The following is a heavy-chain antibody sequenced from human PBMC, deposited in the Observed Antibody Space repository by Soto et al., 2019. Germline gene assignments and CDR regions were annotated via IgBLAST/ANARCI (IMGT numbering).Heavy chain of an antibody. CDR2: ISAYNGNT. J-gene: IGHJ4*02. Sequence: ASVKVSCKASGYTFTSYGISWVRQAPGQGLEWMGWISAYNGNTNYAQKLQGRVTMTTDTSTSTAYMELRSLRSDDTAVYYCARLSEDSSGWYDTQNFDYWGQGTLVTVSS. CDR1: GYTFTSYG. D-gene: IGHD6-19*01. V-gene: IGHV1-18*01. CDR3: ARLSEDSSGWYDTQNFDY.